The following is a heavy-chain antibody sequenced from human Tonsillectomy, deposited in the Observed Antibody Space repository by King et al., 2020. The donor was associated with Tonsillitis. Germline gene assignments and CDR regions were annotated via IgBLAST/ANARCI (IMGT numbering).Heavy chain of an antibody. CDR1: GGSISSYY. Sequence: QLQESGPGLVKPSETLSLTCTVSGGSISSYYWSWIRQPPGKGLEWMGYIYYSGSTNYNPSLKSRVTISVDTSKNPFSLKLSSVTAADTAVYYCARDQNYYDSSGYYRGGFDYWGQGTLVTVSS. D-gene: IGHD3-22*01. V-gene: IGHV4-59*01. CDR3: ARDQNYYDSSGYYRGGFDY. CDR2: IYYSGST. J-gene: IGHJ4*02.